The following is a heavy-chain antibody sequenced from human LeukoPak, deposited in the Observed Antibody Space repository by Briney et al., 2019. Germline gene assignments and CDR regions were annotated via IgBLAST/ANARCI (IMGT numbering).Heavy chain of an antibody. D-gene: IGHD6-13*01. V-gene: IGHV3-23*01. J-gene: IGHJ4*02. CDR3: ARVDKLGQPLVLGY. CDR2: ISGSGART. Sequence: GGSLRLSCAASGFTFISYAMSWVRQTPGKGLEWISTISGSGARTYYADSVKGRFSTSRDNSKDTLYLQMNSLRAEDTAVYYCARVDKLGQPLVLGYWGQGTLVTVSS. CDR1: GFTFISYA.